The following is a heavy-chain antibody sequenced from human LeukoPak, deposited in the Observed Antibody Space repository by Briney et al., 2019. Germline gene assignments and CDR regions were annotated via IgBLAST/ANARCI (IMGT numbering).Heavy chain of an antibody. J-gene: IGHJ4*02. CDR1: GFTISSYE. Sequence: GGSLRLSCAASGFTISSYEMNWVRQAPGKGLEWVSYISSSANNIQYADSVRGRFTMSRDNAKNSLYLQMNSLRAEDTAVYYCARFARSPDCWGQGTLVTVSS. CDR3: ARFARSPDC. CDR2: ISSSANNI. V-gene: IGHV3-48*03. D-gene: IGHD3-10*01.